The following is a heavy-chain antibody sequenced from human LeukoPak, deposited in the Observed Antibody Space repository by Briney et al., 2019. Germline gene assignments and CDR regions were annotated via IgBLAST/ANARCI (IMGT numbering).Heavy chain of an antibody. Sequence: PGGSLRLSRAASGFTFSSYGMHWVRQAPGKGLEWVAVISYDGSNKYYADSVKGRFTISRDNAKNSLYLQMNSLRAEDTAVYYCARGHIVVVPAALDFWSGYYDYFDYWGQGTLVTVSS. CDR2: ISYDGSNK. V-gene: IGHV3-30*03. CDR3: ARGHIVVVPAALDFWSGYYDYFDY. CDR1: GFTFSSYG. D-gene: IGHD2-2*01. J-gene: IGHJ4*02.